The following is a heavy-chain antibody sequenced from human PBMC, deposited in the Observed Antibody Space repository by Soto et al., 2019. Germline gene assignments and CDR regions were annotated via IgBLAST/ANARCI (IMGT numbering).Heavy chain of an antibody. D-gene: IGHD2-2*01. CDR2: ISGSGGST. CDR1: GFTFSNAW. CDR3: AKPSSSSRYYYYMDV. V-gene: IGHV3-23*01. Sequence: GGSLRLSCAASGFTFSNAWINWVRQAPGKGLEWVSAISGSGGSTYYADSVKGRFTISRDNSKNTLYLQMNSLRAEDTAVYYCAKPSSSSRYYYYMDVWGQGTTVTVSS. J-gene: IGHJ6*03.